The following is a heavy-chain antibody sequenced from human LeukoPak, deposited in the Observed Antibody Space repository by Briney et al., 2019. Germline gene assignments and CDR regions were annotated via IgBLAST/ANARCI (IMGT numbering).Heavy chain of an antibody. V-gene: IGHV3-30*04. D-gene: IGHD2-2*01. CDR3: AREGRWSSTGYYYYYYMDV. CDR1: GFTFSSYA. J-gene: IGHJ6*03. CDR2: ISYDGSNK. Sequence: GGSLRLSCAASGFTFSSYAMHWVRQAPGKGLEWVAVISYDGSNKYYADSVKGRFTISRDNSKNTLYLQMNSLRAEDTAVYYCAREGRWSSTGYYYYYYMDVWGKGTTVTVSS.